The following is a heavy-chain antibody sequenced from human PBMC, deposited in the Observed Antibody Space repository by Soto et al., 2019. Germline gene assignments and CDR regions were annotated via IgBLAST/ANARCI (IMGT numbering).Heavy chain of an antibody. CDR1: GYSVSTNYW. Sequence: SETLSLTCAVSGYSVSTNYWWGWVRQSPVTGLEWIGDMSHSGTPNYSPSLKSRVTLSVDTSKNQFSLKVNSVTAADTAVYYCARESYYGSGATVVAYWGQGTLVTVSS. J-gene: IGHJ4*02. D-gene: IGHD3-10*01. V-gene: IGHV4-4*02. CDR2: MSHSGTP. CDR3: ARESYYGSGATVVAY.